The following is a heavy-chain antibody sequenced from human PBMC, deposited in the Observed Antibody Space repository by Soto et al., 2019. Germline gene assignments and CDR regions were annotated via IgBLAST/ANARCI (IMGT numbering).Heavy chain of an antibody. J-gene: IGHJ6*02. Sequence: QSQTLSLTCAISGDSVSSNSAAWNWIRQSPSRGLEWLGRTYYRSKWYNDYAVSVKSRITINPDTSKNQFSLQLNSVTPEDTAVYYCARDHGITGTKDYYYYGMDVWGQGTTVTVSS. CDR2: TYYRSKWYN. V-gene: IGHV6-1*01. D-gene: IGHD1-7*01. CDR1: GDSVSSNSAA. CDR3: ARDHGITGTKDYYYYGMDV.